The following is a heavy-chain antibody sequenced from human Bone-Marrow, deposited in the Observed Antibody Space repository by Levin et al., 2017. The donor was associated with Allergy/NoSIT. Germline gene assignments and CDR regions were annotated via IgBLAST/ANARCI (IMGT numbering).Heavy chain of an antibody. CDR2: KDIVGTT. Sequence: LTGGSLRLSCAASGFSVSSNSMTWVRHTPGKGLEWVSTKDIVGTTYYADSVRGRFTIARDSSTNMVFLQMNNLRPEDTAVYYCAKSPATRNWYFDLWGRGTLVTVSP. J-gene: IGHJ2*01. D-gene: IGHD1-1*01. CDR1: GFSVSSNS. V-gene: IGHV3-53*01. CDR3: AKSPATRNWYFDL.